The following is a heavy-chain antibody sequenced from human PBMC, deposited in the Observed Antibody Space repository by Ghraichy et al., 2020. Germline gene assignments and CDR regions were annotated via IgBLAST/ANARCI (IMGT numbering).Heavy chain of an antibody. J-gene: IGHJ6*02. Sequence: LSLTCAASGFTFTSFAMRWVRQAPGKGLEWVSSISGSGEKTYYADSVRGRLTISRDNSKNTVYLQMDSLRAEDTAVYYCAKGGTVRGIQYYNGMDVWGQGTTVTVSS. CDR1: GFTFTSFA. CDR2: ISGSGEKT. V-gene: IGHV3-23*01. CDR3: AKGGTVRGIQYYNGMDV. D-gene: IGHD3-10*01.